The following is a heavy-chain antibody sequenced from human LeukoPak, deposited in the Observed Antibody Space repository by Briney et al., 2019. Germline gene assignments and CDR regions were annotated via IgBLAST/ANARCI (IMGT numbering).Heavy chain of an antibody. J-gene: IGHJ3*02. CDR2: IYYSGST. CDR3: ARTQPLHSNTMIVVVDAFDI. V-gene: IGHV4-31*03. CDR1: GGSISSGGYY. D-gene: IGHD3-22*01. Sequence: TLSLTCTVSGGSISSGGYYWSWIRQHPGKGLEWIGYIYYSGSTYYNPSLKSRVTISVDTSKNQFSLKLSSVTAADTAVYYCARTQPLHSNTMIVVVDAFDIWGQGTMVTVSS.